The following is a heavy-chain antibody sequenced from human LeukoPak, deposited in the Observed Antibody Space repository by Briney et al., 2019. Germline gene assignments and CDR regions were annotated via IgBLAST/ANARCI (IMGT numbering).Heavy chain of an antibody. CDR3: AREAVVAATGGDY. D-gene: IGHD2-15*01. J-gene: IGHJ4*02. Sequence: SETLSLTCAVYGGSFSGYYWSWIRQPPGKGLERIGEINHSGSTNYNPSLKSRVTISVDTSKNQFSLKLSSVTAADTAVYYCAREAVVAATGGDYWGQGTLVTVSS. V-gene: IGHV4-34*01. CDR2: INHSGST. CDR1: GGSFSGYY.